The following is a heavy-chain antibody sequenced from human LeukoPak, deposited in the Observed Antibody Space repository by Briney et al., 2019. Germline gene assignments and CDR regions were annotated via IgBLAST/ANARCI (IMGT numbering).Heavy chain of an antibody. J-gene: IGHJ5*02. CDR1: GYTFTSYG. CDR3: ARDEGNIVVVVAAPHRGFDP. D-gene: IGHD2-15*01. V-gene: IGHV1-18*01. CDR2: ISAYNGNT. Sequence: ASVKVSCKASGYTFTSYGISWVRQAPGQGLEWMGWISAYNGNTNYAQKLQGRVTMTTDTSTSTAYMELRSLRSDDTAVYYCARDEGNIVVVVAAPHRGFDPWRQGSLVTVSS.